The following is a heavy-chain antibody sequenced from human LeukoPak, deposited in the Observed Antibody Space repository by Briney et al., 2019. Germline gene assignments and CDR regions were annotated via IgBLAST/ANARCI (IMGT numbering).Heavy chain of an antibody. CDR3: AKDQEILEWLLGMDV. D-gene: IGHD3-3*01. CDR1: GFTFGDYA. CDR2: ISYDGSNK. V-gene: IGHV3-30*04. Sequence: GGSLRLSCTASGFTFGDYAMSWVRQAPGKGLEWVAVISYDGSNKYYADSVKGRFTISRDNSKNTLYLQMNSLRAEDTAVYYCAKDQEILEWLLGMDVWGQGTTVTVSS. J-gene: IGHJ6*02.